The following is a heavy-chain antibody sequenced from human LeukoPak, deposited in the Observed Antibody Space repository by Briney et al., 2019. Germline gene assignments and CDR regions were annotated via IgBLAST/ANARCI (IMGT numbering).Heavy chain of an antibody. J-gene: IGHJ5*02. CDR1: GYSFTSYW. CDR2: IYPGDSDT. CDR3: ARAAQVVNGGLDWFDP. D-gene: IGHD2-15*01. V-gene: IGHV5-51*01. Sequence: PGESLKISCKGSGYSFTSYWIGWVRQMPGKGLEWMGIIYPGDSDTRYSPSFQGQVTISADKSISTAYLQWSSLKASDTAMYYCARAAQVVNGGLDWFDPWGQGTLVTVSS.